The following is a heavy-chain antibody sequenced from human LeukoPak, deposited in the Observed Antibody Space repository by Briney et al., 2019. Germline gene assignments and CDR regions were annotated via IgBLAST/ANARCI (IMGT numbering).Heavy chain of an antibody. J-gene: IGHJ4*02. Sequence: GGSLRLSCAASGFTLSSYAMHWVRQAPGKGLEWVAVISYDGSNKYYADSVKGRFTISRDNSKNTLYLQMNSLRAEDTAVYYCARDARDSGSYLDYWGQGTLVTVSS. V-gene: IGHV3-30*04. D-gene: IGHD1-26*01. CDR2: ISYDGSNK. CDR3: ARDARDSGSYLDY. CDR1: GFTLSSYA.